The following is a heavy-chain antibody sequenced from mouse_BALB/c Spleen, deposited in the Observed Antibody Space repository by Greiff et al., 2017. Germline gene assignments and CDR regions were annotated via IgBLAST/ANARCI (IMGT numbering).Heavy chain of an antibody. D-gene: IGHD4-1*01. Sequence: VQLQQSGAELVKPGASVKLSCTASGFNIKDTYMHWVKQRPEQGLEWIGRIDPANGNTKYDPKFQGKATITADTSSNTAYLQLSSLTSEDTAVYYCARTGTVYWYFDVWGAGTTVTVSS. J-gene: IGHJ1*01. CDR2: IDPANGNT. CDR1: GFNIKDTY. CDR3: ARTGTVYWYFDV. V-gene: IGHV14-3*02.